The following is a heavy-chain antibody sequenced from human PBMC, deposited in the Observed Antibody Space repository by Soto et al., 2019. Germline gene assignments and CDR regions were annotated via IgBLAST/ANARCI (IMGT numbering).Heavy chain of an antibody. V-gene: IGHV1-69*01. CDR1: GGTFSSYA. J-gene: IGHJ4*02. Sequence: QVQLVQSGAEVKKPGSSVKVSCKASGGTFSSYAISWVRQAPGQGLEWMGGLIPIFGTANYAQKFQGRVTITADESTSTAYMELSSLRPEDTVVYYDARADTQLDSSSSGAGFLDYWGQGTLVTVSS. CDR2: LIPIFGTA. D-gene: IGHD6-6*01. CDR3: ARADTQLDSSSSGAGFLDY.